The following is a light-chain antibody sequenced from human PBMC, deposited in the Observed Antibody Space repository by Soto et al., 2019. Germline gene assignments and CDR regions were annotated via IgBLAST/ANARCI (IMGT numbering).Light chain of an antibody. CDR2: VAS. CDR1: QSVSSN. V-gene: IGKV3-15*01. CDR3: QQRSNWIN. Sequence: EIVLTQSPGTLSLSPGERATLSCRASQSVSSNLAWYQQKPGQAPRLLIYVASTRATGIPARFSGSGSGTEFTLTISSLQSEDFALYYCQQRSNWINFGQGTRLESK. J-gene: IGKJ5*01.